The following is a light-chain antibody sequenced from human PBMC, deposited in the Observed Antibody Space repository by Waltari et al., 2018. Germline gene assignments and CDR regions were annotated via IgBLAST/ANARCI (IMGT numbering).Light chain of an antibody. V-gene: IGLV3-21*02. J-gene: IGLJ1*01. CDR1: NIGTKS. CDR3: QVWDSTSDHQV. CDR2: DNS. Sequence: SYVLTQPPSVSVAPGQTARLTCGGNNIGTKSVHWYQQKPGQAPLVVVYDNSARASGIPERVSGSNSGNTATLTIGRVEAGDEADFYCQVWDSTSDHQVFGTGTKVTVL.